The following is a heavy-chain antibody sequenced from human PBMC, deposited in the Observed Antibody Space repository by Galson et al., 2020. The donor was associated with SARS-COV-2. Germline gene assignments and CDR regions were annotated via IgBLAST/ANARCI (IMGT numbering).Heavy chain of an antibody. CDR1: GYSISSGYF. Sequence: SETLSLTCTVSGYSISSGYFWGWIRQPPGKGLEWMGSIYHSGSTYYNPSLKSRVTISVDTSKNQFSLKLNSVTAADTAVDYCARDASAENVWVSLELAGCDPWCQGTVVTVSS. CDR3: ARDASAENVWVSLELAGCDP. V-gene: IGHV4-38-2*02. J-gene: IGHJ5*02. CDR2: IYHSGST. D-gene: IGHD2-8*01.